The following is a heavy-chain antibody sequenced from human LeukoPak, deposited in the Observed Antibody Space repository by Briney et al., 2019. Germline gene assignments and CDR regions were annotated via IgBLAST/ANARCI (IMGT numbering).Heavy chain of an antibody. D-gene: IGHD1-26*01. V-gene: IGHV3-21*01. Sequence: PGGSLRLSCAASGFTFSSYSMNWVRQAPGKGLEWVSSISSSSSYIYYADSVKGRFTISRDNAKNSLYLQMNSLRAEDTAVYYCARSAGGSSPYFDYWGQGTLVTVSS. CDR1: GFTFSSYS. CDR3: ARSAGGSSPYFDY. J-gene: IGHJ4*02. CDR2: ISSSSSYI.